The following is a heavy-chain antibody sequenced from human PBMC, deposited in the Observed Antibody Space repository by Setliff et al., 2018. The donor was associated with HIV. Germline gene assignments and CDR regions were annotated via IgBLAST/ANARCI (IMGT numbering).Heavy chain of an antibody. CDR2: IYESGRT. CDR3: ARGRCSGGTCSGRYSYLHIDV. J-gene: IGHJ6*03. CDR1: GASFSDYS. D-gene: IGHD2-15*01. Sequence: PSETLSLTCAVYGASFSDYSWTWIRRPPGKGLEWIGEIYESGRTDYNPSLTSRVTMSVDSSKKQFSLRLTSVAAADTALYYFARGRCSGGTCSGRYSYLHIDVWGKGTTVTVSS. V-gene: IGHV4-34*01.